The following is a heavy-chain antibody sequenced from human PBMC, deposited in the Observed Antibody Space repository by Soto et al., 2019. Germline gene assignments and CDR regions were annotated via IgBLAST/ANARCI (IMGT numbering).Heavy chain of an antibody. V-gene: IGHV4-38-2*01. Sequence: SATLSLTCAVSGYSIGSGYYWAWIRQSPGKGLEWIGSIYHAGSVYYNPSLNGRVALSMDTSKNHFSLKLTSVTAADTAVYYCARTFDYYGMDVWGQGTTVTVSS. CDR1: GYSIGSGYY. J-gene: IGHJ6*02. CDR3: ARTFDYYGMDV. CDR2: IYHAGSV.